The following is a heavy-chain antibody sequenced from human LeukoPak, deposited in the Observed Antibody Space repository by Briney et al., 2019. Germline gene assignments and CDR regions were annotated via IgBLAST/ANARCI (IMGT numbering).Heavy chain of an antibody. V-gene: IGHV4-59*08. J-gene: IGHJ6*03. CDR3: ARHFQLPVYYYYMDV. CDR1: GGSISSYY. Sequence: SETLSLTCTVSGGSISSYYWSWIRQPPGKGLEWIGYIYYSGSTNYNPSLKSRVTISVDTSKNQFSLKLSSVTAADTAVYYCARHFQLPVYYYYMDVWGKGTTVTISS. D-gene: IGHD2-2*01. CDR2: IYYSGST.